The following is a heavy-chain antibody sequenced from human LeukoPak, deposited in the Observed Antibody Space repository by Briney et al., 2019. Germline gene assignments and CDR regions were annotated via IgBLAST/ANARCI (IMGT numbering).Heavy chain of an antibody. V-gene: IGHV3-66*01. Sequence: GGSLRLSCAASGFAVSSYYMNWVRQAPGKGLQWDSILYSDGATYYADSVKGRFTISRDNSRSTLYLQMNSLRAEDTAVYFCARVAYYRVTAEQITDAFDVWGHGTVVTVSS. CDR1: GFAVSSYY. D-gene: IGHD2-21*02. CDR2: LYSDGAT. CDR3: ARVAYYRVTAEQITDAFDV. J-gene: IGHJ3*01.